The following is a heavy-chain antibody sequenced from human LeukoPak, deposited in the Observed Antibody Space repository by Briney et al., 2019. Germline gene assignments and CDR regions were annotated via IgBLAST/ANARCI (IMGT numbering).Heavy chain of an antibody. D-gene: IGHD3-10*01. V-gene: IGHV3-21*01. CDR1: GFTFSSYS. CDR3: ARAVQKAEDY. CDR2: ISSSGSYI. Sequence: GGSLRLSCAASGFTFSSYSMNWVRQAPGKGLEWVSSISSSGSYIYYADSVRGRFTISRDNAKNSLYLQMNSLRAEDTAVYYCARAVQKAEDYWGQGTLVTVSS. J-gene: IGHJ4*02.